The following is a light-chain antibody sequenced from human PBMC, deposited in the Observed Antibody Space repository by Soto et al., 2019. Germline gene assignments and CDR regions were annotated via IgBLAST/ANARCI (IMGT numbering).Light chain of an antibody. CDR3: QQYNSYST. CDR1: QSISSW. V-gene: IGKV1-5*03. CDR2: KAS. Sequence: DIQMTQSPSTLSASVGDRVTITFRASQSISSWLAWYQQKPGKAPKLLIYKASSLESGVPSRFSGSGSGTEFTLTISSLQPDDFATYYCQQYNSYSTFGQGTKGDIK. J-gene: IGKJ1*01.